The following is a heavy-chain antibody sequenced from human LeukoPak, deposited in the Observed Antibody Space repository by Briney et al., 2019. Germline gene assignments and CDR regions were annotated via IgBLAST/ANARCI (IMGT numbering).Heavy chain of an antibody. CDR2: IYYSGST. V-gene: IGHV4-59*01. CDR3: ARDQAAAGDNWFDP. D-gene: IGHD6-13*01. J-gene: IGHJ5*02. CDR1: GGSIRSYY. Sequence: SETLSLTCTVSGGSIRSYYWSWIRQPPGKGLEWIGYIYYSGSTNYNPSLKSRVTISVDTSKNQFSLKLSSVTAADTAVYYCARDQAAAGDNWFDPWGQGTLVTVSS.